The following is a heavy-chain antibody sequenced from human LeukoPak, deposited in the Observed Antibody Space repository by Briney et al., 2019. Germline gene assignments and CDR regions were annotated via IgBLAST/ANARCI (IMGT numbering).Heavy chain of an antibody. CDR3: ARDVDVPGMDV. CDR2: IYYSGST. J-gene: IGHJ6*02. V-gene: IGHV4-39*07. Sequence: SETLSLTCTVSGGSISSSSYYWGWIRQSPGKGLEWIGSIYYSGSTYYNPSLKSRVTISVDTSKNQFSLKLSSVTAADTAVYYCARDVDVPGMDVWGQGTTVTVSS. CDR1: GGSISSSSYY. D-gene: IGHD3-9*01.